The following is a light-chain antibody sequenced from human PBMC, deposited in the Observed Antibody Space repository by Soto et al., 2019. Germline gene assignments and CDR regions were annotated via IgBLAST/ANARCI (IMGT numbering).Light chain of an antibody. CDR3: QQYNNWPGWA. J-gene: IGKJ1*01. Sequence: EIVMTQSPATLSVSPGERATLSCRASQSVSSNLAWYQQKPDQAPRLLIYGASTRATGIPARFSGSGSGTDFTLTISSLPSEDFAVYYCQQYNNWPGWALGQGTKVEVK. CDR1: QSVSSN. V-gene: IGKV3-15*01. CDR2: GAS.